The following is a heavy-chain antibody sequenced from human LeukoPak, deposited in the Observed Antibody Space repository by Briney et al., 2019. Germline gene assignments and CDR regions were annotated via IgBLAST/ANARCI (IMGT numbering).Heavy chain of an antibody. CDR1: GYRFTSDW. Sequence: GESLKISCKGSGYRFTSDWIGWVRQMPGKGLEWMGIIYPGDSDTRYSPSFQGQVTISADKSVNTAYLQWSSLKASDTAMYYCARQPPYHCSSTSCYQFDPWGQGTLVTVSS. CDR2: IYPGDSDT. V-gene: IGHV5-51*01. J-gene: IGHJ5*02. CDR3: ARQPPYHCSSTSCYQFDP. D-gene: IGHD2-2*01.